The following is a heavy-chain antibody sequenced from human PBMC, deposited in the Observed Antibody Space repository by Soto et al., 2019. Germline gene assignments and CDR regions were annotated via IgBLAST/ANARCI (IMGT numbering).Heavy chain of an antibody. D-gene: IGHD1-26*01. V-gene: IGHV3-33*01. J-gene: IGHJ4*02. CDR1: GFTFSSYG. CDR3: ARVSGSYFPLDY. CDR2: IWYDGSNK. Sequence: PGGSLRLSFAASGFTFSSYGMHWVRQAPGKGLEWVAVIWYDGSNKYYADSVKGRFTISRDNSKNTLYLQMNSLRAEDTAVYYCARVSGSYFPLDYWGQGTLVTVSS.